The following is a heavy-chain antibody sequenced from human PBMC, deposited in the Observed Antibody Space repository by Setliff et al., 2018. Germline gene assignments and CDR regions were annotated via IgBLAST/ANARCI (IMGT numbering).Heavy chain of an antibody. Sequence: SETLSLTCAVSGGSISSGDASWSWVRQPPGKGLEWIGSIYHSGSTYYNPSLKSRVTISVDTSKNQFSLKLSSVTAADTAVYYCARASYDSSGYPSDYWGQGTLVTVSS. V-gene: IGHV4-30-2*03. D-gene: IGHD3-22*01. CDR2: IYHSGST. CDR3: ARASYDSSGYPSDY. J-gene: IGHJ4*02. CDR1: GGSISSGDAS.